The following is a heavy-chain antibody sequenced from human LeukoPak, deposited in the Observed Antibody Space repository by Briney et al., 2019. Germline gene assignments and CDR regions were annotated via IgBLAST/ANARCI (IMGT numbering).Heavy chain of an antibody. CDR1: GYTFTSYD. CDR3: AASNRDFYYYYYGMDV. V-gene: IGHV1-8*01. Sequence: ASVKVSCKASGYTFTSYDINWVRQATGQGLEWMGWMNPNSGNTGYAQKFQGRVTMTRNTSISTAYMELSSLRSEDTAVYYCAASNRDFYYYYYGMDVWGQGTTVTVSS. D-gene: IGHD1-14*01. J-gene: IGHJ6*02. CDR2: MNPNSGNT.